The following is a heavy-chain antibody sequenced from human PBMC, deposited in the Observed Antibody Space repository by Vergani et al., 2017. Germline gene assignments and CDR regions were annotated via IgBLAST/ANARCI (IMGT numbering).Heavy chain of an antibody. CDR1: GFTFSSYA. CDR2: ISGSGGNT. D-gene: IGHD1-1*01. V-gene: IGHV3-23*01. CDR3: ATKSCGTPGCQIGYFRE. Sequence: EVQLLESGGGLVQPGGSLRLSCAASGFTFSSYAMSWVRQVPGKGLEWVSGISGSGGNTYYANSVKGRFTISRDNSKNTLYLQMNSLRTEDTAVYYCATKSCGTPGCQIGYFREWGQGTLVTVSS. J-gene: IGHJ1*01.